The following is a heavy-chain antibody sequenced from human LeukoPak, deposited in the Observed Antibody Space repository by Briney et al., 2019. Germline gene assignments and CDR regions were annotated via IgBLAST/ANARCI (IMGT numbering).Heavy chain of an antibody. CDR2: IRYDGSNK. J-gene: IGHJ4*02. CDR3: AKDIPRYCSGGSCYGY. D-gene: IGHD2-15*01. V-gene: IGHV3-30*02. CDR1: GFTLSSYA. Sequence: GGSLRLSCAASGFTLSSYAMSWVRQAPGKGLEWVAFIRYDGSNKYYADSVKGRFTISRDNSKNTLYLQMNSLRAEDTAVYYCAKDIPRYCSGGSCYGYWGQGTLVTVSS.